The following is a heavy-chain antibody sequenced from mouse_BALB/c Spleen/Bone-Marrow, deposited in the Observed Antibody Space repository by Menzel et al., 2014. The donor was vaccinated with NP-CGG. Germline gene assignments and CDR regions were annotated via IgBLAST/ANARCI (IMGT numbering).Heavy chain of an antibody. V-gene: IGHV3-8*02. CDR3: ARGCGNYRAWFAY. CDR1: GDSITSGY. D-gene: IGHD2-1*01. Sequence: EVKVVESGPSLVKPSQTLSLTCSVTGDSITSGYWNWIRKFPGNKLEYMGYISYSDSTYYNPSLKSRISITRDTSKNQYYLQLNSVTTEDTATYYCARGCGNYRAWFAYWGQGTLVTVSA. CDR2: ISYSDST. J-gene: IGHJ3*01.